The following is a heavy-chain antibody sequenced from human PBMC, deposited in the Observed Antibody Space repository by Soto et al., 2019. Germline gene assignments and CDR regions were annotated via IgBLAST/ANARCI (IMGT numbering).Heavy chain of an antibody. V-gene: IGHV2-5*08. Sequence: TLSLTCTVSCRSISSGDHYWSWIRHPPGKALEWLALIYWDDDKRYSPSLKSRLTITKDTSKNQVALTMTNMDPVDTATYYCARYITMVRGVPGRYYYGMDVWGQGTTVTVSS. D-gene: IGHD3-10*01. CDR2: IYWDDDK. CDR3: ARYITMVRGVPGRYYYGMDV. J-gene: IGHJ6*02. CDR1: CRSISSGDHY.